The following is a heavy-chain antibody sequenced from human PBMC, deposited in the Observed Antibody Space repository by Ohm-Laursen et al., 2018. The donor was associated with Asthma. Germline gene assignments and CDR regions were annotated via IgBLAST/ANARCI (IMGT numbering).Heavy chain of an antibody. CDR1: GFTFSSYA. CDR2: ISGSGGST. V-gene: IGHV3-23*01. D-gene: IGHD6-13*01. CDR3: AKDHSSSWYKEEIAYFQH. J-gene: IGHJ1*01. Sequence: GSLRLSCAASGFTFSSYAMSWVRQAPGKGLEWVSAISGSGGSTYYADSVKGRFTISRDNSKNTLYLQMNSLRAEDTAVYYCAKDHSSSWYKEEIAYFQHWGQGTLVTVSS.